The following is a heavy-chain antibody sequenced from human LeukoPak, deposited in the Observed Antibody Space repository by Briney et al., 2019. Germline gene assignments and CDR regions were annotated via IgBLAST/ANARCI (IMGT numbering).Heavy chain of an antibody. CDR3: AHISSSWPDY. CDR1: GFTFSNYA. J-gene: IGHJ4*02. D-gene: IGHD6-13*01. V-gene: IGHV3-23*01. Sequence: GGSLRLSCATSGFTFSNYAVSWVRQAPGKGLEWVSSISGSGGTTYYADSVKGRFTNSRDNSKNTLYLQMNSLRAEDTVVYYCAHISSSWPDYWGQGTLVTVSS. CDR2: ISGSGGTT.